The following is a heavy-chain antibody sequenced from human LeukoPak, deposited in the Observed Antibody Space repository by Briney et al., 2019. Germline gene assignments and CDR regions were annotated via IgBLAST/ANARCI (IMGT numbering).Heavy chain of an antibody. V-gene: IGHV3-15*01. D-gene: IGHD3-3*01. CDR2: IKSKTDGGTT. J-gene: IGHJ5*02. CDR3: TTELFAITIFGVVNNWFDP. CDR1: GFTFSNAW. Sequence: GGSLRLSCAASGFTFSNAWMSWVRQASGKGLEWVGRIKSKTDGGTTDYAAPVKGRFTISRDDSKNTLYLQMNSLKTEDTAVYYCTTELFAITIFGVVNNWFDPWGQGTLVTVSS.